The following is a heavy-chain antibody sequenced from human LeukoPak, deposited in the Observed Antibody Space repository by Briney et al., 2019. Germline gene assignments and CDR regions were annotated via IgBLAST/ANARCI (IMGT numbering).Heavy chain of an antibody. V-gene: IGHV4-39*01. Sequence: SETLSLTCTVSGGSISSSIYFWGWIRQPPGKGLEWIGSIHYSGSTYHDPSLKSRVTVSLDTSKNQFSLKLSSVTATDTAVYYYARQLYSSGSYYAPMDVWGKGTTVTISS. D-gene: IGHD3-10*01. CDR2: IHYSGST. CDR1: GGSISSSIYF. J-gene: IGHJ6*03. CDR3: ARQLYSSGSYYAPMDV.